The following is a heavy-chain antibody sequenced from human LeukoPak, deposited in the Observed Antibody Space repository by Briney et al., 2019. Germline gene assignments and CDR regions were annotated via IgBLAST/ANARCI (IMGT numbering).Heavy chain of an antibody. J-gene: IGHJ4*02. CDR3: ARARGVDY. CDR1: GFTFDDYA. Sequence: PGRSLRLSCAASGFTFDDYAMHLVRQAPGKGLEWVSGISWNSGSIGYADSVKGRFTISRDNAKNSLYLQMNSLRAEDTAVYYCARARGVDYWGQGALVTVSS. CDR2: ISWNSGSI. V-gene: IGHV3-9*01.